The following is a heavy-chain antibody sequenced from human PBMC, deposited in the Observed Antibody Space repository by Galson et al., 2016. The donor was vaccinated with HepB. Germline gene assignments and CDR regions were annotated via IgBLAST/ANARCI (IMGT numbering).Heavy chain of an antibody. CDR2: ISSNGGTI. CDR3: ATEHGKVASTTVFWYLDL. CDR1: GFTFSSQA. V-gene: IGHV3-23*01. Sequence: SLRLSCAASGFTFSSQAMSWVRQAPGKGLEWVSAISSNGGTINYADSVKGRFTISSDNSNNTPYPQMNSLSAEDTAVYHCATEHGKVASTTVFWYLDLWGRCTLVSVSS. J-gene: IGHJ2*01. D-gene: IGHD1-1*01.